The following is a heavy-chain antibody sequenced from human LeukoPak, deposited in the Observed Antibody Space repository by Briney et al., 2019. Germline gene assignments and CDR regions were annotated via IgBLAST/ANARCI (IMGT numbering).Heavy chain of an antibody. J-gene: IGHJ4*02. Sequence: SETLSLTCTVSGGSISSYYWSWLRQPPGKGLEWIGYIYYSGSTNYNPSLKSRVTISVDTSKNQFSLKLSSVTAADTAVYYCARGGYSVSYYVDYWGQGTLVTVSS. CDR2: IYYSGST. CDR1: GGSISSYY. V-gene: IGHV4-59*01. CDR3: ARGGYSVSYYVDY. D-gene: IGHD5/OR15-5a*01.